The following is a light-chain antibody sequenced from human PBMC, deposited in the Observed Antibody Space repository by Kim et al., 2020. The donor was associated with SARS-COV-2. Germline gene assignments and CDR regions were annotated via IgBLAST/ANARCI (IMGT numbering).Light chain of an antibody. CDR2: QDS. CDR3: QAWDSSTYV. CDR1: KLGDKY. J-gene: IGLJ1*01. Sequence: SYELTQPPSVSVSPGQTALITCSGDKLGDKYACWYQQKPGQSPVLVIYQDSKRPSGIPERFSGSNSRNTATLTISGTQAMDEADYYCQAWDSSTYVFGTGNKVTVL. V-gene: IGLV3-1*01.